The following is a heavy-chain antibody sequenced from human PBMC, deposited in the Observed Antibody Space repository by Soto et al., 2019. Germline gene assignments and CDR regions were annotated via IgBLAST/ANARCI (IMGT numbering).Heavy chain of an antibody. V-gene: IGHV4-59*08. CDR1: YGSISSYY. Sequence: QVQLQESGPGLVKPSETLSLTCTVSYGSISSYYWSWIRQPPGKGLEWIGYIYYSGSTNYNPSLKSRGTTSVDTSKNQFSRKLSSVTAADTAVYYCAGQGPYGMDVWGQGTTVTVSS. CDR3: AGQGPYGMDV. CDR2: IYYSGST. J-gene: IGHJ6*02.